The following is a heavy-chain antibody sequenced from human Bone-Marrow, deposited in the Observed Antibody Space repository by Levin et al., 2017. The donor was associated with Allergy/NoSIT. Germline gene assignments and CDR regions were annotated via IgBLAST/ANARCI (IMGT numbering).Heavy chain of an antibody. CDR2: ISTSSGTI. CDR3: AKAGTTVMLDYSYLDV. CDR1: GFTFRSHS. D-gene: IGHD4-17*01. J-gene: IGHJ6*03. V-gene: IGHV3-48*04. Sequence: GGSLRLSCAASGFTFRSHSMNWVRQAPGKGLEWVSYISTSSGTIYYAESVKGRFTISRDNARNSLYLQMDSLRAEDTARYYCAKAGTTVMLDYSYLDVWGEGTAVTVSS.